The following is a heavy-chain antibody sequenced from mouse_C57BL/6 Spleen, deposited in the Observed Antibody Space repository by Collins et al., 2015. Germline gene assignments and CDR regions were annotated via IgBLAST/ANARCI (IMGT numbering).Heavy chain of an antibody. CDR1: GYTFTSYW. V-gene: IGHV1-72*01. CDR3: ARDPFTTVVASSMDY. J-gene: IGHJ4*01. CDR2: IDPNSGGT. Sequence: QVQLQQPGAELVKPGASVKLSCKASGYTFTSYWMHWVKQRPGRGLEWIGRIDPNSGGTKYNEKFKSKATLTVDKPSSTAYTQLSSLTSEDSAVYYCARDPFTTVVASSMDYWGQGTSVTVSS. D-gene: IGHD1-1*01.